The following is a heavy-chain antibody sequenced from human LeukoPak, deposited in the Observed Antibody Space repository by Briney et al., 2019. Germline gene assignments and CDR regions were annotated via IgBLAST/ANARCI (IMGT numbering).Heavy chain of an antibody. D-gene: IGHD6-19*01. CDR3: ARADSSGWYFSGWFDP. J-gene: IGHJ5*02. V-gene: IGHV4-59*12. CDR1: GGSISSYY. Sequence: SETPSLTCTVSGGSISSYYWSWIRQPPGKGLEWIGYIYYSGSTNYNPSLKSRVTISVDTSKNQFSLKLSSVTAADTAVYYCARADSSGWYFSGWFDPWGQGTLVTVSS. CDR2: IYYSGST.